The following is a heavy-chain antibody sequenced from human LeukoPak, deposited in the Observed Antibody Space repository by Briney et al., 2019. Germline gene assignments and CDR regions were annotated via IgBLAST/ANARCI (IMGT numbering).Heavy chain of an antibody. D-gene: IGHD5-18*01. V-gene: IGHV4-34*01. CDR2: INPSRNT. CDR1: GGSFSGYY. CDR3: ARAFNFRGYSYGFGVGYYFDY. J-gene: IGHJ4*02. Sequence: SETLSLTCAVFGGSFSGYYWNWIRQPPGKGLEWIGQINPSRNTNYNPSLKSRVTISVDTSKNQFSLKLSSVTAADTAVYYCARAFNFRGYSYGFGVGYYFDYWGQGTLVTVSS.